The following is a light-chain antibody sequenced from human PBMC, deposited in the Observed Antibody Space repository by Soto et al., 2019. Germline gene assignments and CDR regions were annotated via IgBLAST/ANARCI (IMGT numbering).Light chain of an antibody. CDR2: KAS. CDR1: QSISSW. V-gene: IGKV1-5*03. CDR3: QHYNTYPWT. Sequence: DIQMTQSPSTLSASVGDRVTITCRASQSISSWLAWYQQKPGKAPKLLIYKASSLESGVPSRFSGSGSGTEFTITISSLQPDDFATYYCQHYNTYPWTFGQGTEVEI. J-gene: IGKJ1*01.